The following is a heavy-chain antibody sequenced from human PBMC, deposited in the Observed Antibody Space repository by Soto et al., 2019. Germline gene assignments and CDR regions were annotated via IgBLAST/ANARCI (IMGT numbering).Heavy chain of an antibody. D-gene: IGHD4-4*01. V-gene: IGHV1-2*04. CDR1: GYTFTGYY. J-gene: IGHJ5*02. CDR2: INPNSGGT. CDR3: ASDLYNTVTDRKWFDP. Sequence: ASVKVSCKAAGYTFTGYYMHWVRQAPGQGLQWMGWINPNSGGTNYAQKFQGWVTMTRDTSISTAYMELSRLRSDDTAVYYCASDLYNTVTDRKWFDPWGQGTLVTVSS.